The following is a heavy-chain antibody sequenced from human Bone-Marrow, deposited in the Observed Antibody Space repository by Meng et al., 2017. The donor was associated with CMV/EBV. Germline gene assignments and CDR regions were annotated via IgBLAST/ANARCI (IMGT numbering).Heavy chain of an antibody. J-gene: IGHJ6*02. Sequence: GESLKISCAASGFTFSSSSMNWVRQAPGKGLEWVSSISSSSSYIYYADSVKGRFTISRDNAKNSLYLQMNSLRAEDTAVYYCARDLVVVPAAIRGEEQPYYYYGMDVWGQGTTVTVSS. CDR2: ISSSSSYI. V-gene: IGHV3-21*01. CDR1: GFTFSSSS. D-gene: IGHD2-2*02. CDR3: ARDLVVVPAAIRGEEQPYYYYGMDV.